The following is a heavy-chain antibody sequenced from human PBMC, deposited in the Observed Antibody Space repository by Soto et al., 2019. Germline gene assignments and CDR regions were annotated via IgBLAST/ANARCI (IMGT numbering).Heavy chain of an antibody. D-gene: IGHD3-10*01. CDR2: INSDGSST. V-gene: IGHV3-74*01. CDR1: GFTFSSYW. J-gene: IGHJ4*02. Sequence: GSLRLSCAASGFTFSSYWMHWVRQAPGKGLVWVSRINSDGSSTSYADSVKGRFTISRDNAKNTLYLQMNSLRAEDTAVYYCARGLSSASPYSGGWYYFDSWGQGATVTVSS. CDR3: ARGLSSASPYSGGWYYFDS.